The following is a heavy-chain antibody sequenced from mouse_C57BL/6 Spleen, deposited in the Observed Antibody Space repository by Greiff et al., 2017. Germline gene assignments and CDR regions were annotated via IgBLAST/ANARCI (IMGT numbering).Heavy chain of an antibody. V-gene: IGHV1-4*01. D-gene: IGHD1-1*01. CDR1: GYTFTSYT. J-gene: IGHJ1*03. CDR3: ARSGITTVVVDV. CDR2: INPSSGYT. Sequence: VQLQQSGAELARPGASVKMSCKASGYTFTSYTMYWVKQRPGQGLEWIGYINPSSGYTKYNQKFKDKATLTADKSSSTAYMQLSSLTSEDSAVYYCARSGITTVVVDVWGTGTTVTVSS.